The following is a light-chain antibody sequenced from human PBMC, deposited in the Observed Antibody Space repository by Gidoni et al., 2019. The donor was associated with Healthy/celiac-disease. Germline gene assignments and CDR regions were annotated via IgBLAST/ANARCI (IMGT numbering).Light chain of an antibody. CDR2: LGS. Sequence: DIVMTQSPLSLPVTPGEPASISCRSSQSLLHSNGYNYLDWYLQKPGQSPQLLIYLGSNRASGVPDRFSGSGSGTDFTLKISRVEAEDVGVYYCMQALQTLGFGGXTKVEIK. CDR1: QSLLHSNGYNY. V-gene: IGKV2-28*01. J-gene: IGKJ4*01. CDR3: MQALQTLG.